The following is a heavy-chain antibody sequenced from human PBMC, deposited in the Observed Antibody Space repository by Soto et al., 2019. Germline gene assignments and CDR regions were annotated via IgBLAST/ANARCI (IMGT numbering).Heavy chain of an antibody. Sequence: GGSLRLSCAASGFTFSSYGMHWVRQAPGKGLEWVAVIWYDGSNKYYADSVKGRFTISRDNSKNTLYLQMNSLRAEDTAVYYCAREPWVLGAFDIWGQGTMVTVSS. CDR1: GFTFSSYG. J-gene: IGHJ3*02. CDR3: AREPWVLGAFDI. CDR2: IWYDGSNK. D-gene: IGHD1-26*01. V-gene: IGHV3-33*01.